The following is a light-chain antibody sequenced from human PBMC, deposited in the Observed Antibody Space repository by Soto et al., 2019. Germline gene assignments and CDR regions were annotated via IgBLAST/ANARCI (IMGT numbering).Light chain of an antibody. J-gene: IGLJ3*02. CDR2: LDRSGSY. Sequence: QSVLTQSSSASASLGSSVKLTCILSSGHSTYIIAWHQQQPGKAPRFLMTLDRSGSYNRGSGVPDRFSGSSSGADRYLTISNLQFEDEGDYFFETCYSNTHKVFGGGTKLTVL. V-gene: IGLV4-60*02. CDR3: ETCYSNTHKV. CDR1: SGHSTYI.